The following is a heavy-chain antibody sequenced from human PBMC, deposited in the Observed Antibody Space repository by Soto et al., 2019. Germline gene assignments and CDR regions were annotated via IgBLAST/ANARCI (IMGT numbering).Heavy chain of an antibody. CDR3: ARDSGSSSDYYGMDV. CDR1: GFIFTSYS. CDR2: ISSSSSYI. V-gene: IGHV3-21*01. D-gene: IGHD6-13*01. J-gene: IGHJ6*02. Sequence: EVQLVDSGGGLVKPGGSLRLSCAASGFIFTSYSMNWVRQAPGKGLEWVSSISSSSSYIYYADSVKGRFTISRDNDKNSLYLQMSSLRAEDTAVYYCARDSGSSSDYYGMDVWGQGTTVTVSS.